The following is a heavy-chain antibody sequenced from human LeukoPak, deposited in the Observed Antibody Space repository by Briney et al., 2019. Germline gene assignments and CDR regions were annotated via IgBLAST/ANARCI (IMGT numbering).Heavy chain of an antibody. D-gene: IGHD6-19*01. CDR2: ISGSGGRT. V-gene: IGHV3-23*01. Sequence: GGSLRLSCAASGFTFSSYGMSWVRQAPGKGLEWVSGISGSGGRTYFADSVKGRFTISRDNSKNTLYLQMNSLRAEDTAVYYCAKEVRYSSGWYFDYWGQGTLVTVSS. J-gene: IGHJ4*02. CDR3: AKEVRYSSGWYFDY. CDR1: GFTFSSYG.